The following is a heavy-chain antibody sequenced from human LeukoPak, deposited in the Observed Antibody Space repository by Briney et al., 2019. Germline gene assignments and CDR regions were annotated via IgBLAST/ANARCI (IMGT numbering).Heavy chain of an antibody. CDR1: GFTFNTYG. D-gene: IGHD3-22*01. J-gene: IGHJ4*02. Sequence: GGSLRLSCAASGFTFNTYGMHWVRQAPDKGLEWVAFIRYDGADKYYADSVKGRFTISRDNSKNTLYPQMNSLRAEDTAVYYCARDPYYNDRSGYYSAPLLDWGQGTLVTVSS. V-gene: IGHV3-30*02. CDR3: ARDPYYNDRSGYYSAPLLD. CDR2: IRYDGADK.